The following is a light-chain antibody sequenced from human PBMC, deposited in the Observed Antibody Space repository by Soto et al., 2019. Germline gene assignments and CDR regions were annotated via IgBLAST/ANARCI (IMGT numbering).Light chain of an antibody. CDR2: AAS. CDR1: QSISSY. Sequence: DIQMTQSPSSLSASVGDRVTITCRASQSISSYLNWYQQKPGKAPKFLIYAASSLQSGVPSRFSGSGSGTDFALSSSSLQPEDVATYYCQQSYRTPRTFGQGTKVEIK. V-gene: IGKV1-39*01. CDR3: QQSYRTPRT. J-gene: IGKJ1*01.